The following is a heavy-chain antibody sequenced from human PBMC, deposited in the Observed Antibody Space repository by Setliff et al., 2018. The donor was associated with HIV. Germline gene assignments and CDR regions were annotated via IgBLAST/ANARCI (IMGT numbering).Heavy chain of an antibody. CDR2: IIPLFGTE. CDR1: GYNLHNYA. D-gene: IGHD2-21*02. J-gene: IGHJ1*01. Sequence: GASVKVSCKASGYNLHNYALSWVRQAPGQGLEWMGGIIPLFGTEDYAQKFQGRVTITADESTNTAYMELRSLTSDDTAVYYCARDQGVVTRACWHWGQGTLVTVSS. CDR3: ARDQGVVTRACWH. V-gene: IGHV1-69*13.